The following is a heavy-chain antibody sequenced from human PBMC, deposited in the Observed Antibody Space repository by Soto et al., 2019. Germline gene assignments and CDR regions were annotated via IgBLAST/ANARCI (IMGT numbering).Heavy chain of an antibody. CDR1: GGTFSSYA. CDR3: ARGHNWNYFPFDY. D-gene: IGHD1-7*01. J-gene: IGHJ4*02. Sequence: EASVKVSCKASGGTFSSYAISWVRQAPGQGLEWMGGIIPIFGTANYAQKFQGRVTITADESTSTAYMELSSLRSEDTAVYYCARGHNWNYFPFDYWGQGTLVTVSS. CDR2: IIPIFGTA. V-gene: IGHV1-69*13.